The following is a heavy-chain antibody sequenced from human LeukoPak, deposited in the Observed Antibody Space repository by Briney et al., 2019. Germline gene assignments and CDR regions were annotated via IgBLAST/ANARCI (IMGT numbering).Heavy chain of an antibody. CDR1: GGTFSSYA. D-gene: IGHD3-3*01. V-gene: IGHV1-8*02. CDR3: ARASAYYDFWSGYYTTPNWFDP. J-gene: IGHJ5*02. Sequence: ASVKVSCKASGGTFSSYAINWVRQATGQGLEWMGWMNPNSGNTGYAQKFQGRVTMTRNTSISTAYMELSSLRSEDTAVYYCARASAYYDFWSGYYTTPNWFDPWGQGTLVTVSS. CDR2: MNPNSGNT.